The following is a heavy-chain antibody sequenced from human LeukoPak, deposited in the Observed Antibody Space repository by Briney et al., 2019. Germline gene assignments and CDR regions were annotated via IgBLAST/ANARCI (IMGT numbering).Heavy chain of an antibody. CDR3: ARRGGNSRYYYYMDV. Sequence: ASVKVSCKASGYTFTSHDINWVRQATGQGLEWMGWMNPNSGNTGYAQKFQGRVTITRNTSITTAYMELSNLTSEDTAVYYCARRGGNSRYYYYMDVWGKGTTVTVSS. CDR1: GYTFTSHD. D-gene: IGHD4-23*01. CDR2: MNPNSGNT. V-gene: IGHV1-8*03. J-gene: IGHJ6*03.